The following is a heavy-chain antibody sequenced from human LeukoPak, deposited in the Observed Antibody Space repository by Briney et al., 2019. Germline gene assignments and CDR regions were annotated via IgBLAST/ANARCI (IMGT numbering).Heavy chain of an antibody. CDR3: IRGVSGYYSYYAMDV. CDR1: GYSFSSYW. D-gene: IGHD1-26*01. CDR2: INGAGTTT. Sequence: GGSLRLSCGASGYSFSSYWMHWVRQVPGKGLVWVSRINGAGTTTTYADSVKGRFTISRDNAKNTLSLEMDSLRVEDTAVYYCIRGVSGYYSYYAMDVRGQGTTVIVSS. V-gene: IGHV3-74*01. J-gene: IGHJ6*02.